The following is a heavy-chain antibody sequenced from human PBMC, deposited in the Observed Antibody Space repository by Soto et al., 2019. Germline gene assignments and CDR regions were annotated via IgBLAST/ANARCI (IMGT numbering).Heavy chain of an antibody. J-gene: IGHJ6*02. D-gene: IGHD5-18*01. CDR2: IIPIFGTT. Sequence: VQLVQSGAEVKKPGSSVRVSCKASGGTFSSLAINWVRQAPGQGLEWMGGIIPIFGTTKHAEKFRGRVTITADESTSTISLELSGLRSEDTAIYYCARKRGEEQRYGYSPLDYKNYSGMDVWGQGTTVTVSS. CDR1: GGTFSSLA. V-gene: IGHV1-69*01. CDR3: ARKRGEEQRYGYSPLDYKNYSGMDV.